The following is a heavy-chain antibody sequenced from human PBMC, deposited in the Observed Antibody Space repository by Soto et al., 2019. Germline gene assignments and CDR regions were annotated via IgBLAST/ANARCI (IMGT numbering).Heavy chain of an antibody. Sequence: GGSLRLSCAASGFTFDDYAMHWVRQAPGKGLEWVSGISWNSGRKGYADSVKGRFTISRDNAKNSLYLQMNSLRAEDTALYYCAKDLAVAGRGWDGFDIWGQGTMVTVSS. D-gene: IGHD6-19*01. V-gene: IGHV3-9*01. CDR3: AKDLAVAGRGWDGFDI. CDR1: GFTFDDYA. CDR2: ISWNSGRK. J-gene: IGHJ3*02.